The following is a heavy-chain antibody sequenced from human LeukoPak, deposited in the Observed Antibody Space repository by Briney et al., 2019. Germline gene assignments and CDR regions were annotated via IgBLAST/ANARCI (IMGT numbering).Heavy chain of an antibody. D-gene: IGHD6-13*01. J-gene: IGHJ6*02. CDR1: RFTFSSYG. CDR3: AKGIAAAGTSYYYYGMDV. Sequence: GRSLRLSCAASRFTFSSYGMHWVRQAPGKGLEWVAVISYDGSNKYYADSVKGRFTISRDNSKNTLYLQMNSLRAEDTAVYYCAKGIAAAGTSYYYYGMDVWGQGTTVTVSS. V-gene: IGHV3-30*18. CDR2: ISYDGSNK.